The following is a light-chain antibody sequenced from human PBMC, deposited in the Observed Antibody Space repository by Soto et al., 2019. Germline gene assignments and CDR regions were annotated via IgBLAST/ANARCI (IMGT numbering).Light chain of an antibody. Sequence: EVVLTQSPGTLSLSPGERATLSCRASQSVSSSCLAWYQRKPGQAPRLLIYGASSRATGIPDRFSGSGSGTDFALTISRLEPEDFAVYYCQQYGTSSLTFGGGTKVEIK. CDR1: QSVSSSC. J-gene: IGKJ4*01. CDR2: GAS. CDR3: QQYGTSSLT. V-gene: IGKV3-20*01.